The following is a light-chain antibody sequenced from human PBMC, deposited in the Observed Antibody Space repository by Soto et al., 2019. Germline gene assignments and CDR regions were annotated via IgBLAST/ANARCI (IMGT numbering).Light chain of an antibody. Sequence: DIQMTQSPSSLSASVGDRVTITCRASQGIDSYLNWYQQRPGKAPKLLIHAASSLESGVPSRFRGSGSGTVFTLTISSLQPEDFATYYCQQSYSTLSTFGQGTRLVVK. V-gene: IGKV1-39*01. J-gene: IGKJ5*01. CDR3: QQSYSTLST. CDR2: AAS. CDR1: QGIDSY.